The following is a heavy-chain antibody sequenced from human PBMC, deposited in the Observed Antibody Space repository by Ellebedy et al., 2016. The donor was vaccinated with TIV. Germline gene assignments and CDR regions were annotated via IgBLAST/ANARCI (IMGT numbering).Heavy chain of an antibody. CDR1: GGSISSGNW. CDR3: ARSSGYYYFPDY. D-gene: IGHD3-22*01. CDR2: IHHSGTT. J-gene: IGHJ4*02. Sequence: SETLSLTCVVSGGSISSGNWWSWVRQPPGKGLEWIGEIHHSGTTNYNPSLKSRVTISVDRSKNQFSLKLSSVTAADTAVYYCARSSGYYYFPDYWGQGTLVTVSS. V-gene: IGHV4-4*02.